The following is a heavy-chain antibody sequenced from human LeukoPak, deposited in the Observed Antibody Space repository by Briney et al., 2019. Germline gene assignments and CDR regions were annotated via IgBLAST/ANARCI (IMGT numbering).Heavy chain of an antibody. J-gene: IGHJ5*02. V-gene: IGHV3-23*01. CDR1: GFTFSSYA. CDR3: TKDPNGDYVGAFDP. CDR2: ITGSGGST. Sequence: GGSLRLSCAASGFTFSSYAMSWVRQAPGKGLEWVSAITGSGGSTYYAVSVKGRFTISRDNSKNTLYLQMNSLRAEDTAVYYCTKDPNGDYVGAFDPWGQGTRVTVSS. D-gene: IGHD4-17*01.